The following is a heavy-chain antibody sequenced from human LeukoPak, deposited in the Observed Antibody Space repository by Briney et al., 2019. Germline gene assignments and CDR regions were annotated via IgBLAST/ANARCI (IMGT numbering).Heavy chain of an antibody. Sequence: SETLSLTCTVSGGSISSGDYYWSWIRQPPGKGLEWIGYIYYSGSTCYNPSLKSRVTISVDTSKNQFSLKLSSVTAADTAVYYCARDVVGYCSSTSCMASWGRGTLVTVSS. J-gene: IGHJ2*01. D-gene: IGHD2-2*01. CDR2: IYYSGST. CDR3: ARDVVGYCSSTSCMAS. V-gene: IGHV4-30-4*08. CDR1: GGSISSGDYY.